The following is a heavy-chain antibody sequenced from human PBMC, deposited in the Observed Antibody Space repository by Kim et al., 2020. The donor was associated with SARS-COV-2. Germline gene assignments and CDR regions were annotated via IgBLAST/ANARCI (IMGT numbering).Heavy chain of an antibody. V-gene: IGHV4-34*01. Sequence: SETLSLTCAVYGGSFSGYYWSWIRQPPGKGLEWIGEINHSGSTNYNPSLKSRVTISVDTSKNQFSLKLSSVTAADTAVYYCAIQDPSSSALDYWGQGTLVTVSS. D-gene: IGHD6-6*01. CDR1: GGSFSGYY. CDR3: AIQDPSSSALDY. J-gene: IGHJ4*02. CDR2: INHSGST.